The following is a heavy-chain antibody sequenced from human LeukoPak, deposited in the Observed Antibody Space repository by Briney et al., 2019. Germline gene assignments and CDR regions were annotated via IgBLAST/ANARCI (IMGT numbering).Heavy chain of an antibody. CDR3: ARVDCRSTSCSPFDY. D-gene: IGHD2-2*01. CDR1: GFTFSTFS. J-gene: IGHJ4*02. Sequence: GGSLRLSRAASGFTFSTFSMHWVRQAPGKGLEWVAVILYDGSTQYYADSVRGRFTASRDNSKDTLYLQMNSLRVEDTAVYYCARVDCRSTSCSPFDYWGQGTLVTVSS. CDR2: ILYDGSTQ. V-gene: IGHV3-30*04.